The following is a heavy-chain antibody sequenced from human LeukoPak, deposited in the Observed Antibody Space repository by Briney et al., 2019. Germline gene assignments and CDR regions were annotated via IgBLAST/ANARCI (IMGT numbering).Heavy chain of an antibody. Sequence: ASVRVSCKASGYTFTKYGISWVRQAPGQGRERMGWISPYKDYTNYAQKLQGRVTMTTDTSTSTGYMELRSLRSDDTAVYYCARWYCSSTSCYAGAFDMWGQGTMVTVSS. D-gene: IGHD2-2*01. CDR1: GYTFTKYG. CDR3: ARWYCSSTSCYAGAFDM. CDR2: ISPYKDYT. J-gene: IGHJ3*02. V-gene: IGHV1-18*04.